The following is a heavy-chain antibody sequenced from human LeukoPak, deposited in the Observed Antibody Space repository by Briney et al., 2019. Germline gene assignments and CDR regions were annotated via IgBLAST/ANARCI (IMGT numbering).Heavy chain of an antibody. Sequence: SETLSLTCTVSGGSISSYYWSWIRQPPGKGLEWIGYIYYSGSTNYNPSLKSRVTISVDTSKNQLSLKLRSVTAADTAVYYCARAAYCSGGSCYSFNGNYFDYWGQGTLVTVSS. J-gene: IGHJ4*02. CDR3: ARAAYCSGGSCYSFNGNYFDY. V-gene: IGHV4-59*01. D-gene: IGHD2-15*01. CDR1: GGSISSYY. CDR2: IYYSGST.